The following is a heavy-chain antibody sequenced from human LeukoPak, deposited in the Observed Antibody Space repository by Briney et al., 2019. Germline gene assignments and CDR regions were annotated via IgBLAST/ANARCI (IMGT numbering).Heavy chain of an antibody. D-gene: IGHD3-10*01. CDR2: ISGSGDST. Sequence: PGGSLRLSCAASGFTFSSYAMSWVRQAPGKGLEWVSAISGSGDSTYYADSVKGRFTISRDNSKNTLYLQMNSLRAEDTAVYYCARSGPELLWFGELFIRHAFDIWGQGTMVTVSS. CDR1: GFTFSSYA. V-gene: IGHV3-23*01. CDR3: ARSGPELLWFGELFIRHAFDI. J-gene: IGHJ3*02.